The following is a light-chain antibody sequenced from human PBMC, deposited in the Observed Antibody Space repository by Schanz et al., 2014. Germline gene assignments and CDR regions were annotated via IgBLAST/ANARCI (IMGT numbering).Light chain of an antibody. CDR1: ASDVGGYNY. V-gene: IGLV2-14*01. CDR3: SSYTSSSTRV. CDR2: DVS. J-gene: IGLJ3*02. Sequence: QSALTQPASVSGSPGQSITISCTGTASDVGGYNYVSWYQQYPGKAPKLLIYDVSHRPSGVSNRFSGSKSGNTASLTISGLQAEDEAGYYCSSYTSSSTRVFGGGTKLTVL.